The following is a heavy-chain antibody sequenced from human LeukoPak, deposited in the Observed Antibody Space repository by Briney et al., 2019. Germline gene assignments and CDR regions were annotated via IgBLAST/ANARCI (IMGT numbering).Heavy chain of an antibody. D-gene: IGHD4-23*01. CDR3: ARGTVVTRGVDY. CDR1: GGSFSGYY. Sequence: SETLSLTCAVYGGSFSGYYWSWIRQPPGKGLEWIGEINHSGSTNYNPSLKSRVTISVDTSKNQFSLKLSSVTAADTAVYYCARGTVVTRGVDYWGQGTLVTVSS. CDR2: INHSGST. V-gene: IGHV4-34*01. J-gene: IGHJ4*02.